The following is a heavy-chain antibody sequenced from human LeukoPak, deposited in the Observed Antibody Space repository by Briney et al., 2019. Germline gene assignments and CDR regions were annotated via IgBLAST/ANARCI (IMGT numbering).Heavy chain of an antibody. CDR2: ISAYNGNT. Sequence: GASVKVSCKASGYTFTSYGISWVRQAPGQGLEWMGWISAYNGNTNYSQKLQGRVTMTTYTSTSTAYMELRSLRADDTAMYYCARGGMVYAISYYDYWGQGTLVTVSS. CDR3: ARGGMVYAISYYDY. J-gene: IGHJ4*02. D-gene: IGHD2-8*01. CDR1: GYTFTSYG. V-gene: IGHV1-18*01.